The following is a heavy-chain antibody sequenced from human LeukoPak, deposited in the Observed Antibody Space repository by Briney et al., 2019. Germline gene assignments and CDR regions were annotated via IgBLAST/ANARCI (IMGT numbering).Heavy chain of an antibody. V-gene: IGHV3-30-3*01. Sequence: GGSLRLSCAASGLTFSSYAMHWVRQAPGKGLEWVAVISYDGSNKYYADSVKGRFTISRDNSKNTLYLQMNSLRAEDTAVYYCAREFRQWDYGDPAGFDYWGQRTLVTVSS. CDR3: AREFRQWDYGDPAGFDY. J-gene: IGHJ4*02. CDR2: ISYDGSNK. D-gene: IGHD4-17*01. CDR1: GLTFSSYA.